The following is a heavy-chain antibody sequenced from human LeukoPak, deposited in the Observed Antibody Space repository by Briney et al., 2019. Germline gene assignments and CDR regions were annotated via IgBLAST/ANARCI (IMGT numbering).Heavy chain of an antibody. CDR1: GYTFTGYY. J-gene: IGHJ3*02. D-gene: IGHD6-19*01. V-gene: IGHV1-2*02. CDR2: INPNSGGT. Sequence: ASVTVSCKASGYTFTGYYMHWVRQAPGQGLEWMGWINPNSGGTNYAQKFQGRVTMTRDTSISTAYMELSRLRSDDTAVYYCARENSGVAVLDAFDIWGHGTMVTVSS. CDR3: ARENSGVAVLDAFDI.